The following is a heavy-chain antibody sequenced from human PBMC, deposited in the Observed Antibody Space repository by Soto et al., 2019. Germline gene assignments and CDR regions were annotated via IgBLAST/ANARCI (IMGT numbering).Heavy chain of an antibody. Sequence: PSETLSLTCTVSGGSISSYYWSWIRQPPGKGLEWIGYIYYSGSTNYNPSLKSRVTISVDTSKDQFSLKLSSVTAADTAVYYCARDFQRVLLWFWGQGTTVTVSS. CDR3: ARDFQRVLLWF. D-gene: IGHD3-10*01. CDR1: GGSISSYY. V-gene: IGHV4-59*01. CDR2: IYYSGST. J-gene: IGHJ6*02.